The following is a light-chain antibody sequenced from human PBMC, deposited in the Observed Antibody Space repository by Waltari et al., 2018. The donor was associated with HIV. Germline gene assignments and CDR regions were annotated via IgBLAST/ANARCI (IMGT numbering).Light chain of an antibody. CDR2: GAF. V-gene: IGKV3-15*01. J-gene: IGKJ5*01. Sequence: EIVMTQSPATLSVSPGERVPLSCRASRSVNSNLARFQQTPGQAPRHLINGAFGRAAGHPARFIGGGSGTEVSLTISSLQSEDVAVFYCQQYENWPPSTFGQGTRLEIK. CDR1: RSVNSN. CDR3: QQYENWPPST.